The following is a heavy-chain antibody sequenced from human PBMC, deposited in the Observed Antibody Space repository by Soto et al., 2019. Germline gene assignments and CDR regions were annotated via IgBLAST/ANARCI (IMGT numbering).Heavy chain of an antibody. CDR3: AKRSGGFSEFDY. D-gene: IGHD5-12*01. CDR2: VDYTGSYT. J-gene: IGHJ4*02. CDR1: GFTFSGFA. Sequence: VGSLRLSCAASGFTFSGFAMNWVRQPPGKGLEWVSSVDYTGSYTFYAASVKGRFTISRDNSKNIVYLELNSLRAEDTAVYYCAKRSGGFSEFDYWGQGTLVTVSS. V-gene: IGHV3-23*01.